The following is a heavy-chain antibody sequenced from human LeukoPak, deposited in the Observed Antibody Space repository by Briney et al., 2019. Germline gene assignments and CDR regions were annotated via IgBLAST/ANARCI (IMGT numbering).Heavy chain of an antibody. CDR2: IYNSVTP. D-gene: IGHD3-10*01. CDR1: GLSISANS. Sequence: SETLSLTCTVSGLSISANSWSWIRRPPGKGLEWIGYIYNSVTPNHNPSLTSRVTISVDTSKNQLSLNLSAATAADTAVYYCARGARSSDYWGQGTLVTVSS. CDR3: ARGARSSDY. J-gene: IGHJ4*02. V-gene: IGHV4-59*13.